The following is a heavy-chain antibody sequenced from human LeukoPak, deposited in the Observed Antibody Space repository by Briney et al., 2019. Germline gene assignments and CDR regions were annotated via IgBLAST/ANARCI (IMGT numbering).Heavy chain of an antibody. CDR1: GFTFDDYA. CDR3: AKDGTALITGTGARDYYYMDV. Sequence: GGSLRLSCAASGFTFDDYAMHWVRQAPGKGLEWVSLISGDGGSTYYADSVKGRFTISRDNSKNSLYLQMNSLRTEDTALYYCAKDGTALITGTGARDYYYMDVWGKGTTVTVSS. D-gene: IGHD1-7*01. CDR2: ISGDGGST. V-gene: IGHV3-43*02. J-gene: IGHJ6*03.